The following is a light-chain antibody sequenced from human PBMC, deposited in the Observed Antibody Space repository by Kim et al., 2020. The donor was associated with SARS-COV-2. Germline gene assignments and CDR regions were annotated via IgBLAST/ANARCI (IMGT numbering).Light chain of an antibody. CDR2: KAS. CDR3: QQYTSYSIT. CDR1: QSISSW. J-gene: IGKJ5*01. V-gene: IGKV1-5*03. Sequence: DIQMTQSPSTLSASVGDRVTVTCRASQSISSWLAWYQQKPGKAPKLLIYKASSLESGVPSRFSGSGSGTELTLTISSLQPDDFATYYCQQYTSYSITFGQGTRLEIK.